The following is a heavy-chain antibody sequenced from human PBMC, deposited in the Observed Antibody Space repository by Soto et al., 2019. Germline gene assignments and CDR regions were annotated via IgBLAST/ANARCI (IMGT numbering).Heavy chain of an antibody. V-gene: IGHV4-30-4*01. Sequence: TLSLTCSVSGYSISTVDYFWAWIRQPPGQALEYIGYIYKSATTYYNPSFESRVAISLDTSKSQFSLNVTSVTAADTAVYFCARGRYCLTGICFPNWFDSSCQGTMVT. D-gene: IGHD2-15*01. CDR3: ARGRYCLTGICFPNWFDS. J-gene: IGHJ5*01. CDR1: GYSISTVDYF. CDR2: IYKSATT.